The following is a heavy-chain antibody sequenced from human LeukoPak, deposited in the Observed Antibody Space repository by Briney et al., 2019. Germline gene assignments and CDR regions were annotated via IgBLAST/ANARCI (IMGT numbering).Heavy chain of an antibody. CDR2: INWNGGST. CDR3: ARVYSSGWLGYFDY. D-gene: IGHD6-19*01. CDR1: GFTFDDYG. Sequence: GGSLRLSCAASGFTFDDYGMSWVRQAPGKGLEWGSGINWNGGSTGYADSVKGRFTISRDNAKNSLYLQMNSLRAEDTALYYCARVYSSGWLGYFDYWGQGTLVTVSS. J-gene: IGHJ4*02. V-gene: IGHV3-20*04.